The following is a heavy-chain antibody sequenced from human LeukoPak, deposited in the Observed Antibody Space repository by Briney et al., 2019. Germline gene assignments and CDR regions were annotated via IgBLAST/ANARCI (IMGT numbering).Heavy chain of an antibody. V-gene: IGHV3-66*01. CDR2: MYSGGTT. J-gene: IGHJ4*02. Sequence: GGSLRLSCAASGFTFRNYGMSWVRQTPGKGLEWVSVMYSGGTTYYADSVKGRFTISRDSSKNTVNLQMNSLRAEDTAVYYCARDRRDGYCLGHWGQGTLVTVSS. CDR1: GFTFRNYG. CDR3: ARDRRDGYCLGH. D-gene: IGHD2-2*03.